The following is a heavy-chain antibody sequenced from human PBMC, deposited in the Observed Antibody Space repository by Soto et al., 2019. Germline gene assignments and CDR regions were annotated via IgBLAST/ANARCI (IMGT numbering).Heavy chain of an antibody. CDR3: ARSVFP. V-gene: IGHV4-31*03. CDR1: GGSISSSSYY. Sequence: SETLSLTCTVSGGSISSSSYYWSWIRQHPGKGLEWIGYIYYSGSTYYSPSLKSRVTISVDTSKNQFSLKLTSVTAADTAVYYCARSVFPWGQGTLVTVSS. CDR2: IYYSGST. J-gene: IGHJ5*02.